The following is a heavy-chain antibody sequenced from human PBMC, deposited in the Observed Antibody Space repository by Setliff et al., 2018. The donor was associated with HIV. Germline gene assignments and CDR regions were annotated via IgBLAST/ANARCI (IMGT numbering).Heavy chain of an antibody. D-gene: IGHD2-21*01. Sequence: SETLSLTCTVSGDSVSRSNYYWAWIRQPPGKGLEWIGSIDYNEITYYNPSLKSRVTLSVDTPKNQFSLKLSSVTAADTAVYYCARQGSLCPDCYLDSWGQGTLVTVSS. J-gene: IGHJ4*02. CDR3: ARQGSLCPDCYLDS. V-gene: IGHV4-39*01. CDR1: GDSVSRSNYY. CDR2: IDYNEIT.